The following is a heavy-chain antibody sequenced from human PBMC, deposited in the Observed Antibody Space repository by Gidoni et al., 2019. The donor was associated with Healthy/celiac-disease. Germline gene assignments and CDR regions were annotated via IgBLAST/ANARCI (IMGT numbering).Heavy chain of an antibody. CDR3: AVGHSSGWRREYYFDY. CDR1: VGTFSSYA. J-gene: IGHJ4*02. D-gene: IGHD6-19*01. CDR2: IIPIFGTA. V-gene: IGHV1-69*01. Sequence: QVQLVQSGAEVKKPGSSVKVSCKASVGTFSSYAISWVRQAPGQGLEWMGGIIPIFGTANYAQKFQGRVTITADESTSTAYMELSSLRSEDTAVYYCAVGHSSGWRREYYFDYWGQGTLVTVSS.